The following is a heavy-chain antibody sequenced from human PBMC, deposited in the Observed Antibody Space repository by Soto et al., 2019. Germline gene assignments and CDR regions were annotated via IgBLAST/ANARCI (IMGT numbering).Heavy chain of an antibody. V-gene: IGHV3-9*01. J-gene: IGHJ1*01. CDR1: GFMFGDYA. Sequence: EVRLVESGGTLVQPGRSLRLSCAGSGFMFGDYAMHWVRQAPGKGLEWVSGISWSSSSTAYADSVKGRFTISRDDAKNSLYQKINSLGPGDRPFYYCVRANNRWLGGSFGGTTPYSFPHGGKGALVPVPS. CDR3: VRANNRWLGGSFGGTTPYSFPH. CDR2: ISWSSSST. D-gene: IGHD3-16*01.